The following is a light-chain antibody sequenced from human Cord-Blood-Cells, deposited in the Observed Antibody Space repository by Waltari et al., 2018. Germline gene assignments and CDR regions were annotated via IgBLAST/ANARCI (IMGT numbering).Light chain of an antibody. CDR1: SPNIGNNA. CDR3: AAWDDSLNGLV. CDR2: YDD. J-gene: IGLJ1*01. V-gene: IGLV1-36*01. Sequence: QSVLTQPPSVSEAPRQRVTISCSGSSPNIGNNAVNWYQQLPGKAPKLLIYYDDLLPSGVSDRFSGSKSGTSASLAISGLQSEDEADYYCAAWDDSLNGLVFGTGTKVTVL.